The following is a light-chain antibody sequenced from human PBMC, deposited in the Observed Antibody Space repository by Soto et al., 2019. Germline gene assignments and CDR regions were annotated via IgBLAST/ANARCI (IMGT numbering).Light chain of an antibody. CDR3: SSYAGSSNV. Sequence: QSVLTQPPSASGSPGQSVAISCTGTSSDVGGYNYVSWYQQHPGKAPKLMIYEVNKRPSGAPDRFSGSKSGNTASLTVSGLQAEDEADYSCSSYAGSSNVFGTGTKLTVL. CDR2: EVN. J-gene: IGLJ1*01. V-gene: IGLV2-8*01. CDR1: SSDVGGYNY.